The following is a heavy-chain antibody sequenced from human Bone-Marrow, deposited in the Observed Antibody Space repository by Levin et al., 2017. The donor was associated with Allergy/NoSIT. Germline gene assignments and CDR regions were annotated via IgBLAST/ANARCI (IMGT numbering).Heavy chain of an antibody. CDR3: AKDFENYWTTHYFDY. CDR2: ISGSGVST. Sequence: GESLKISCAASGFTFNNYAMTWVRQTPGKGLEWVSSISGSGVSTYYADSVKGRFTISRDNSQNTLSLQMNSLTAEDTAVYYCAKDFENYWTTHYFDYWGQGTLVTVSS. J-gene: IGHJ4*02. D-gene: IGHD1-1*01. V-gene: IGHV3-23*01. CDR1: GFTFNNYA.